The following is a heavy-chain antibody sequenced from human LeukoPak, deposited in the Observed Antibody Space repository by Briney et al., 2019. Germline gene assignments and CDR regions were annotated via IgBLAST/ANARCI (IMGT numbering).Heavy chain of an antibody. CDR1: GGSVSSGSYH. CDR3: ARGAREGGSDSPCDY. D-gene: IGHD5-12*01. J-gene: IGHJ4*02. V-gene: IGHV4-61*01. Sequence: SETLSLTCTVSGGSVSSGSYHWNWIRQPPGKGLEWIGYIFYTGSTNLNPSLKSRVTILKDTSKNQFSLNLNSVTAADTAVYYCARGAREGGSDSPCDYWGQGVLVTVSA. CDR2: IFYTGST.